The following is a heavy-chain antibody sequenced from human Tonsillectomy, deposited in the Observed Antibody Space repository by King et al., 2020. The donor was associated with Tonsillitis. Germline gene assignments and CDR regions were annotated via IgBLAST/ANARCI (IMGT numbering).Heavy chain of an antibody. CDR1: GGSISSGGYS. Sequence: LQLQESGPGLVKPSQTLSLTCAVSGGSISSGGYSWSWIRQPPGKGLEWIGYIHYSGSTYYNPSLKSRVTISVDTSKNQFSLKLSSVTAADTAVYYWARAVGDFWSGYYVFDYWGQGTLVTVSS. J-gene: IGHJ4*02. V-gene: IGHV4-30-4*07. CDR2: IHYSGST. CDR3: ARAVGDFWSGYYVFDY. D-gene: IGHD3-3*01.